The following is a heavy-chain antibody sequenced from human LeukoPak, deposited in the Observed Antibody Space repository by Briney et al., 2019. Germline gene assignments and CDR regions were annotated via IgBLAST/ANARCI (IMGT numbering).Heavy chain of an antibody. CDR3: ARGQGGYCSSTSCYRRHYYYGMDV. J-gene: IGHJ6*02. CDR2: INHSGRT. V-gene: IGHV4-34*01. Sequence: SETLSLTCAVYGGSFSGCYRSWIRQPPGKGLEWIGEINHSGRTNYNPSLKSRVTISVDTSKNQFSLKLSSVTAADTAVYYCARGQGGYCSSTSCYRRHYYYGMDVWGQGTTVTVSS. CDR1: GGSFSGCY. D-gene: IGHD2-2*03.